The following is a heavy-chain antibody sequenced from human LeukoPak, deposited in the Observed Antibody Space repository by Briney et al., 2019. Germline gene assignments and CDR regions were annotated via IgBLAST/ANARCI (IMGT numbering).Heavy chain of an antibody. Sequence: SETLSLTCTVSGDSISRGDYYWSWIRQPAGKGLEWIGRISSSGSTNYNPSLKSRVTISVDTSKNQFSLKLSSVTAADTAVYFCARGPYSYDSSGAFDIWGQGTMVTVSS. CDR2: ISSSGST. D-gene: IGHD3-22*01. V-gene: IGHV4-61*02. J-gene: IGHJ3*02. CDR3: ARGPYSYDSSGAFDI. CDR1: GDSISRGDYY.